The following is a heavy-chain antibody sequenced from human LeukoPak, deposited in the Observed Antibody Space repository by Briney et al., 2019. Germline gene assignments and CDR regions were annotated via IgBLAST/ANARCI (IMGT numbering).Heavy chain of an antibody. CDR3: AVSRARKSIAAAGTFDY. J-gene: IGHJ4*02. CDR1: GFTFSSHS. V-gene: IGHV3-21*04. Sequence: PGGSLRLSCAASGFTFSSHSMNWVRQAPGKGLEWVSSISSSSSYIYYADSVKGRFTISRDNAKNSLYLQMNSLRAEDTAVYYCAVSRARKSIAAAGTFDYWGQGTLVTVSS. CDR2: ISSSSSYI. D-gene: IGHD6-13*01.